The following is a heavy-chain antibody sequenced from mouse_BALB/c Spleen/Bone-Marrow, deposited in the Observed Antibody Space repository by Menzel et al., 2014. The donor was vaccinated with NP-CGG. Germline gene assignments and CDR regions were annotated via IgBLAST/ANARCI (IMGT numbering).Heavy chain of an antibody. CDR3: ARYYYGSSYSDY. Sequence: EVKLQESGAELVKPGASVKLSCTASGFNIKDTYMHWVKQRPEQGLEWIGRIDPANGNTKYDPKFQGKATITADTPSNTAYLQLSSLTSEDTAVYYCARYYYGSSYSDYWGQGTTLTVSS. CDR1: GFNIKDTY. D-gene: IGHD1-1*01. CDR2: IDPANGNT. J-gene: IGHJ2*01. V-gene: IGHV14-3*02.